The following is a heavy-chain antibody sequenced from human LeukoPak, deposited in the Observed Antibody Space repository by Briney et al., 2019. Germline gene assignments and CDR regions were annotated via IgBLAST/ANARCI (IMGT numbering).Heavy chain of an antibody. CDR2: ISGSGGST. Sequence: PGGSLRLSCAGSRFTVSSNYMSWVRQAPGKGLEWVSAISGSGGSTYYADSVKGRFTISRDNSKNTLYLQMNSLRAEDTAVYYCAKASQQLVRLYYYYYMDVWGKGTTVTISS. V-gene: IGHV3-23*01. CDR3: AKASQQLVRLYYYYYMDV. D-gene: IGHD6-13*01. CDR1: RFTVSSNY. J-gene: IGHJ6*03.